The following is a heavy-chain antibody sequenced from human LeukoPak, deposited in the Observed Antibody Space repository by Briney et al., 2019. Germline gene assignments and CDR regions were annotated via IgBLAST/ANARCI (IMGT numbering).Heavy chain of an antibody. D-gene: IGHD2-2*01. Sequence: SETLSLTCAVSGGSISSGGYSRGWIRQPPGEGLEWIGYIYHSRSTYYNPSLKSRVTISVDRSKNQFSLKLSSVTAADTAVYYCARGLDAVYRYGMDVWGQGTTVTVSS. J-gene: IGHJ6*02. CDR1: GGSISSGGYS. CDR3: ARGLDAVYRYGMDV. CDR2: IYHSRST. V-gene: IGHV4-30-2*01.